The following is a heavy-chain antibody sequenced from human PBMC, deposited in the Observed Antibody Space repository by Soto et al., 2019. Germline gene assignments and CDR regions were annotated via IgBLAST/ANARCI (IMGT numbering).Heavy chain of an antibody. Sequence: GSLRLSCAASGFTFSSYGMHWVRQAPGKGLEWVAVISYDGSNKYYADSVKGRFTISRDNSKNTLYLQMNSLRAEDTAVYYCAKVPYYYDSSGSPHPLDYWGQGTLVTVSS. V-gene: IGHV3-30*18. J-gene: IGHJ4*02. CDR3: AKVPYYYDSSGSPHPLDY. D-gene: IGHD3-22*01. CDR1: GFTFSSYG. CDR2: ISYDGSNK.